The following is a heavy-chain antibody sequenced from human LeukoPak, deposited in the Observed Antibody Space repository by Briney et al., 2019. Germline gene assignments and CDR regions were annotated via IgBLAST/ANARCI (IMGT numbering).Heavy chain of an antibody. V-gene: IGHV4-34*01. Sequence: SETLSLTCAVHGGSFSGYYWSWIRQPPGKGLEWIGEINHSGSTNYNPSFKSRVTISVDTSKNQFSLKLSSVTAADTAVYYCARDSGRFGSGVIYQFDYWGQGTLVTVSS. CDR3: ARDSGRFGSGVIYQFDY. CDR1: GGSFSGYY. CDR2: INHSGST. D-gene: IGHD3-16*02. J-gene: IGHJ4*02.